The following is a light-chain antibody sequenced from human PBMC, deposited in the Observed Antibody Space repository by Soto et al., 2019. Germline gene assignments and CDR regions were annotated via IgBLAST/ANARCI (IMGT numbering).Light chain of an antibody. V-gene: IGKV3-20*01. Sequence: EIVLTQSPATLSLSPGERATLSCRAGQSFSSYLAWYQQKPGQAPRLLIYGASSRATGIPDRFSGSGSGTDFTLTISRLEPEDFAVYYCQQYGTSLITFGQGTRLEIK. J-gene: IGKJ5*01. CDR1: QSFSSY. CDR3: QQYGTSLIT. CDR2: GAS.